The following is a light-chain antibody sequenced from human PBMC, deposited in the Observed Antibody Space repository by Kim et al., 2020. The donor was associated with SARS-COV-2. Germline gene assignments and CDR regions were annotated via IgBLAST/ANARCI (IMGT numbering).Light chain of an antibody. CDR1: QSVSPY. Sequence: EIVLTQSPATLSLSPGKRATLSCRASQSVSPYVAWYQQKPGQAPRLLIYDTSNRASGIPARFSGSGSGTDFTLTISSLDPEDFAVYYCQQRRSWRTFGGGTKVDIK. V-gene: IGKV3-11*01. J-gene: IGKJ4*01. CDR2: DTS. CDR3: QQRRSWRT.